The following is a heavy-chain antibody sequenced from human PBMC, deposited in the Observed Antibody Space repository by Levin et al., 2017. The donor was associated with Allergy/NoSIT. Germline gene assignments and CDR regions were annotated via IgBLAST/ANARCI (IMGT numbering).Heavy chain of an antibody. D-gene: IGHD6-13*01. CDR1: GGSISSFY. Sequence: SSETLSLTCTVSGGSISSFYWSWIRQPPGKGLEWIGHIYYSGATKYNPSLKSRVTISVDTSKNQFSLKQNSVTAAATAVYYCARDRVIPATGNQVDYYGLDDWGQGTTVTVSS. V-gene: IGHV4-59*01. J-gene: IGHJ6*02. CDR3: ARDRVIPATGNQVDYYGLDD. CDR2: IYYSGAT.